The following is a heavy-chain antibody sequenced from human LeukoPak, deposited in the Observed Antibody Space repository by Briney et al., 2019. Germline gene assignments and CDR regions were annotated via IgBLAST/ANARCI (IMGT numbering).Heavy chain of an antibody. D-gene: IGHD3-22*01. Sequence: PGGSLRLSCAASVFTFSSTSMNWVRQAPGKGLEWVSSISSSSSYIYYADSVKGRFTISRNNAKNSLYLQMNTVRAEDTAVYYCVREGYYDSSGHWGQGTLVTVSS. J-gene: IGHJ4*02. CDR2: ISSSSSYI. V-gene: IGHV3-21*01. CDR1: VFTFSSTS. CDR3: VREGYYDSSGH.